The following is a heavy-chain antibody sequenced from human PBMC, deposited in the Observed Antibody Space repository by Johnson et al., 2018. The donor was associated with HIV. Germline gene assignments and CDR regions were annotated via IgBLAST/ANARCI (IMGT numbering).Heavy chain of an antibody. CDR1: GFTFSSYW. CDR3: ARGMSSGPWAGGDAFDI. Sequence: VQLVESGGGVERPGGSLRLSCAASGFTFSSYWMSWVRQAPGKGLEWVPGKGLEWVANIKQDGGEKYYVDSVKGRFTISRDNAKNSLYLQMNSLSAEDTAVYYCARGMSSGPWAGGDAFDIWGQGTMVTVSS. CDR2: IKQDGGEK. J-gene: IGHJ3*02. V-gene: IGHV3-7*01. D-gene: IGHD3-22*01.